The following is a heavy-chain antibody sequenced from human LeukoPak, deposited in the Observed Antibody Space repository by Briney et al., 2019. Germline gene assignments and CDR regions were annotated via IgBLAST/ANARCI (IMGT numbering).Heavy chain of an antibody. J-gene: IGHJ4*02. CDR2: IYPGDSDT. Sequence: GESLKISCKGSGHSFTTYWIGWVRQMPGKGLEGMGIIYPGDSDTRYCPSFLGQVTISADKSISTAYLQWSSLKASDTAMYYCARFSRDYSTSSPLDHWGQGTLVTVSS. V-gene: IGHV5-51*01. CDR3: ARFSRDYSTSSPLDH. CDR1: GHSFTTYW. D-gene: IGHD6-6*01.